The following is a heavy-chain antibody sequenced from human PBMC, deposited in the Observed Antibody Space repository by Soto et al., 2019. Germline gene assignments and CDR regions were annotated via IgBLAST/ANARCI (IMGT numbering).Heavy chain of an antibody. D-gene: IGHD3-22*01. CDR1: GYTFTSYA. CDR2: INTGNGNT. CDR3: ARDVYDTSGHQLWGMDV. J-gene: IGHJ6*02. Sequence: EASVKVSCKASGYTFTSYAMHWVRQAPGQRLEWVAWINTGNGNTKYSEKFQGRVTITRDTSASTAYMELSSLRSEDTAEYYCARDVYDTSGHQLWGMDVWGQGTTVTVSS. V-gene: IGHV1-3*04.